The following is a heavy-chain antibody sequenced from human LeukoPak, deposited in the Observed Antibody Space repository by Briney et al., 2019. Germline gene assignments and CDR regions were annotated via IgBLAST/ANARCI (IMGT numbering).Heavy chain of an antibody. Sequence: GGSLRLSCAASGFTFSSYGMHWVRQAPGKGLEWVSGISWNSGSIAYAASVKGRFTISRDNAKNSLYLQMNSLRAEDMALYYCAKDGYYDSSGYLDYWGQGTLVTVSS. CDR2: ISWNSGSI. J-gene: IGHJ4*02. CDR3: AKDGYYDSSGYLDY. CDR1: GFTFSSYG. D-gene: IGHD3-22*01. V-gene: IGHV3-9*03.